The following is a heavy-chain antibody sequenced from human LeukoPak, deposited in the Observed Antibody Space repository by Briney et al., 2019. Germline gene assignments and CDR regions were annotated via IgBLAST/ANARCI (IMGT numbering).Heavy chain of an antibody. CDR1: GYTFTGYY. CDR3: ARARTYSSSWYQDY. CDR2: INPNSGGT. Sequence: ASVKVSCKASGYTFTGYYMHWVRQAPGQGLEWMGWINPNSGGTNYAQKFQGRVTMTRDTSISTAYMELSRLRSDDTAVYYCARARTYSSSWYQDYWGQGTLVTVSS. V-gene: IGHV1-2*02. D-gene: IGHD6-13*01. J-gene: IGHJ4*02.